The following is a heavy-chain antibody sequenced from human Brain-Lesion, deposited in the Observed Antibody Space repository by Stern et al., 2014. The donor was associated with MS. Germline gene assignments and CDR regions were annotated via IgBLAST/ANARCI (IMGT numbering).Heavy chain of an antibody. Sequence: VQLVESGGGFVQPGGSLRLSCEASGFTFSNSWMHWVRQAPGKGLVWVSRVNNDGRRTSYADSVKGRFTMSRDNAKNTLYLQMNSLRVEDTAIYYCARGERWFDSWGQGTLVTVSS. V-gene: IGHV3-74*02. CDR2: VNNDGRRT. J-gene: IGHJ5*01. D-gene: IGHD3-10*01. CDR3: ARGERWFDS. CDR1: GFTFSNSW.